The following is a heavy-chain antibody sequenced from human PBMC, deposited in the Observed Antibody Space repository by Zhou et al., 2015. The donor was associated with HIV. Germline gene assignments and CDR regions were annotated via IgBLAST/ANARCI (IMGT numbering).Heavy chain of an antibody. CDR1: GYTFTSYE. Sequence: QVQLVQSGAEVKKPGASVKVSCEASGYTFTSYEINWVRQAPGQGLEWMGWLNPNSGNTVYAQNFQGRVTMTRNPSITTAYMELRSLGSEDTAVYYCARDQGGGGYSYARFRMDVWGQGTTVTVSS. V-gene: IGHV1-8*01. CDR3: ARDQGGGGYSYARFRMDV. D-gene: IGHD5-18*01. CDR2: LNPNSGNT. J-gene: IGHJ6*02.